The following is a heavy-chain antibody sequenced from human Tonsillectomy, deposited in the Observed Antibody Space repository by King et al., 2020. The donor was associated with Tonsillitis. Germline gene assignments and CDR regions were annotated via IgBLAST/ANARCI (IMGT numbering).Heavy chain of an antibody. Sequence: VQLVESGGGLVQPGRSLRLSCTASGFIFGDYAINWFRQAPGKGLEWVGFIRSRPSGGTTENAASVKGRFTISRDDSKGIAYLQMNSLKTDDTAAYYCTRGRRDWGQGTLVTVSS. CDR2: IRSRPSGGTT. V-gene: IGHV3-49*03. CDR1: GFIFGDYA. CDR3: TRGRRD. J-gene: IGHJ4*02.